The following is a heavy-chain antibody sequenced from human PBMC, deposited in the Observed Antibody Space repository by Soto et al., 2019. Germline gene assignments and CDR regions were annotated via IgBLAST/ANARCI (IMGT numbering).Heavy chain of an antibody. CDR2: IDPSDSYT. CDR3: ESIGDYSKYRNQKGGPTNYYYYYYGMHX. Sequence: GEALKISCKGSGYSFTSYWISWVRQMPGKGVELMGRIDPSDSYTNYRPSFQGHVTISADKSIITAYLQWSSLKASDTAMYYCESIGDYSKYRNQKGGPTNYYYYYYGMHXWGQVTPVTVS. V-gene: IGHV5-10-1*01. J-gene: IGHJ6*02. D-gene: IGHD4-4*01. CDR1: GYSFTSYW.